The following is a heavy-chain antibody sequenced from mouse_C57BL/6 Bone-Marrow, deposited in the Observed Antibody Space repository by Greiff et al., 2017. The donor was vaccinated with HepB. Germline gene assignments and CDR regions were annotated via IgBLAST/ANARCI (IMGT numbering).Heavy chain of an antibody. J-gene: IGHJ2*01. CDR3: ARSHDGYYVLFDY. V-gene: IGHV1-76*01. CDR1: GYTFTDYY. CDR2: IYPGSGNT. D-gene: IGHD2-3*01. Sequence: QVQLKESGAELVRPGASVKLSCKASGYTFTDYYINWVKQRPGQGLEWIARIYPGSGNTYYNEKFKGKATLTAEKSSSTAYMQLSSLTSEDSAVYFCARSHDGYYVLFDYWGQGTTLTVSS.